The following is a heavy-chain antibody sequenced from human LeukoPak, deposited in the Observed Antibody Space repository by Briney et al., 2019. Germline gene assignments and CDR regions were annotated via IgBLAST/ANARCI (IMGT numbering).Heavy chain of an antibody. CDR1: GYSISSGYY. CDR2: IYHSGST. V-gene: IGHV4-38-2*02. J-gene: IGHJ4*02. Sequence: SETLSLTCTVSGYSISSGYYWGWIRQPPGKGLEWIGSIYHSGSTYYNPSLKSRVTISVDTSKNQFSLKLSSVTAADTAVYYCARAPYYYDSSGFDWGQGTLVTVSS. D-gene: IGHD3-22*01. CDR3: ARAPYYYDSSGFD.